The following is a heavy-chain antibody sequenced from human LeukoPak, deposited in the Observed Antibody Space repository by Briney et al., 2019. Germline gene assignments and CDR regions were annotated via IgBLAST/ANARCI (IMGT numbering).Heavy chain of an antibody. Sequence: GGSLRLSCAASGFTFSDSWMSWFRQAPGKGLDGVANMNQDGSAKGYVDSVKGRFTISGDNARNSLYLQMSSLRPEDTAVYYCATYTHWVAGDVWGQGTTVTVSS. J-gene: IGHJ6*02. CDR1: GFTFSDSW. V-gene: IGHV3-7*01. D-gene: IGHD3-16*01. CDR2: MNQDGSAK. CDR3: ATYTHWVAGDV.